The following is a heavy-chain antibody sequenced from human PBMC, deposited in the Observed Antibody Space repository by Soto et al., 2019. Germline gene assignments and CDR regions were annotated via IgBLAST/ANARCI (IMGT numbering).Heavy chain of an antibody. J-gene: IGHJ3*02. D-gene: IGHD2-21*02. CDR1: GFTFSSYG. Sequence: ESGGGVVQPGRSLRLSCAASGFTFSSYGMHWVRQAPGKGLEWVAVISYDGSNKYYADSVKGRFTISRDNSKNTLYLQMNSLRAEDTAVYYCAKGDCGGDCYSFDAFDIWGQGTMVTVSS. V-gene: IGHV3-30*18. CDR2: ISYDGSNK. CDR3: AKGDCGGDCYSFDAFDI.